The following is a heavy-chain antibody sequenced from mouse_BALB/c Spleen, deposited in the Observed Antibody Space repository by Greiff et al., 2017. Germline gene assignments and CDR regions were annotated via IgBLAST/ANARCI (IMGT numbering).Heavy chain of an antibody. CDR1: GYTFTSYW. Sequence: VQLQQPGAELVKPGASVKLSCKASGYTFTSYWMHWVKQRPGQGLEWIGEINPSNGRTNYNEKFKSKATLTVDKSSSTAYMQLSSLTSEDSAVYYCARTHYDYDGVAYWGQGTLVTVSA. V-gene: IGHV1S81*02. CDR2: INPSNGRT. D-gene: IGHD2-4*01. J-gene: IGHJ3*01. CDR3: ARTHYDYDGVAY.